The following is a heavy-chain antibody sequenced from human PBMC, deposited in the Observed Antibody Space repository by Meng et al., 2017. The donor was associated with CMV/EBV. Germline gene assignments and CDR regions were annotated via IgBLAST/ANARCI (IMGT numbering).Heavy chain of an antibody. J-gene: IGHJ4*02. CDR1: GYNFPTYW. CDR2: IDPADSYT. V-gene: IGHV5-10-1*01. CDR3: ARLRSSGWFLDY. D-gene: IGHD6-19*01. Sequence: SCKGSGYNFPTYWISWVRQMPGKGLEWMGRIDPADSYTNYHPSFQGHVTISADKSITTAYLQWSSLKASDTAMYYCARLRSSGWFLDYWGQGTLVTVSS.